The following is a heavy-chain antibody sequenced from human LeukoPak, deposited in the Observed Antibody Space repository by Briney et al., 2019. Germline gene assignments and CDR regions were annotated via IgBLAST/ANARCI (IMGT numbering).Heavy chain of an antibody. J-gene: IGHJ4*02. Sequence: GGSLRLSCAASGFTVSSTYISWVCQAPGKGLEWVSVIYSSGGTYYADSVKGRFTISRDTSKNTVYLQMNNLRAVDTAVYYCTTAAWDYWGQGTLVIVSS. CDR1: GFTVSSTY. D-gene: IGHD6-25*01. CDR3: TTAAWDY. V-gene: IGHV3-66*01. CDR2: IYSSGGT.